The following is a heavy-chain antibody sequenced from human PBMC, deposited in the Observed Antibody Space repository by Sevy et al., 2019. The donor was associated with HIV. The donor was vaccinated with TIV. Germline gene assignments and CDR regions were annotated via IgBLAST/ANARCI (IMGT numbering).Heavy chain of an antibody. CDR2: IYYSGST. D-gene: IGHD5-12*01. CDR1: GGSITNYY. Sequence: SETLSLTCTVSGGSITNYYWSWIRQPPGKGLEWIGYIYYSGSTNYNPSLKSRVTISVDTSKKQFSLNLCSVTAADTAVYYCARSMMGYDSLFDYWGQGTLVTVSS. V-gene: IGHV4-59*01. CDR3: ARSMMGYDSLFDY. J-gene: IGHJ4*02.